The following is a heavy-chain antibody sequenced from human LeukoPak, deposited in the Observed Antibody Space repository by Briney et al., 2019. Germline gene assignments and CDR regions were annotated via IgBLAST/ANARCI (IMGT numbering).Heavy chain of an antibody. CDR1: GYTYTGYY. CDR3: ARDQVLTVGMDV. CDR2: INPNSGGT. Sequence: ASVKVSCKASGYTYTGYYMHWLRQAPGQGLEWMGWINPNSGGTNYAQTFQGRVTMTRDTSISTAYMELSRLRSDDTAVYYCARDQVLTVGMDVWGKGTTVIISS. J-gene: IGHJ6*04. D-gene: IGHD4-17*01. V-gene: IGHV1-2*02.